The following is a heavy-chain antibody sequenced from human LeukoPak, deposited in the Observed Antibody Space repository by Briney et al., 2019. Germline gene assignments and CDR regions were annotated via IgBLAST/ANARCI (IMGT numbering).Heavy chain of an antibody. V-gene: IGHV1-46*01. CDR2: INPSGGST. J-gene: IGHJ5*02. D-gene: IGHD6-19*01. Sequence: ASVKVSFKASGYTFTSYYMHWVRQAPGRGLEWMGIINPSGGSTSYAQKFQGRVTMTRDTSTSTVYMELSSLRSEDTAVYYCARDLAVAEGWFDPWGQGTLVTVSS. CDR3: ARDLAVAEGWFDP. CDR1: GYTFTSYY.